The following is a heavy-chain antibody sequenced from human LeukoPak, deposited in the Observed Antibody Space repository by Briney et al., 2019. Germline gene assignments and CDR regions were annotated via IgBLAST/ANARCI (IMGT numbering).Heavy chain of an antibody. CDR2: LSHDGSDK. Sequence: PGGSLRLSCAASGFTFSSYAMSWVRQAPGKGLEWVAALSHDGSDKYHADSVKGRFTISRDNSKNTLYLQMNSLSVEDTAVYYCAKDRAMVTWSNNFDYWGQGILVTVPS. J-gene: IGHJ4*02. CDR3: AKDRAMVTWSNNFDY. V-gene: IGHV3-30*18. D-gene: IGHD4/OR15-4a*01. CDR1: GFTFSSYA.